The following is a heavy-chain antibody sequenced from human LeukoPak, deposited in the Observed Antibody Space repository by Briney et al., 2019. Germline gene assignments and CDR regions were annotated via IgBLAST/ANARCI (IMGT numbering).Heavy chain of an antibody. V-gene: IGHV3-53*01. CDR2: IYSGGST. CDR3: AIVHYYDSSGYYYLDYYYGMDV. CDR1: GFTFSSYT. J-gene: IGHJ6*02. D-gene: IGHD3-22*01. Sequence: GGSLRLSCAASGFTFSSYTMNWVRQAPGKGLEWVTVIYSGGSTYYAGSVKGRFTISRDNSKNTLYLQMNSLRAEDTAVYYCAIVHYYDSSGYYYLDYYYGMDVWGQGTTVTVSS.